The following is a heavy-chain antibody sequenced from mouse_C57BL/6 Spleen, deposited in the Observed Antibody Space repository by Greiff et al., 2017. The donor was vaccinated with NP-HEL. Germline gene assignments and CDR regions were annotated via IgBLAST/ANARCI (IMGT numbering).Heavy chain of an antibody. CDR1: GFTFSDYG. V-gene: IGHV5-17*01. CDR3: ARNYGSSYAAY. CDR2: ISSGSSTI. J-gene: IGHJ3*01. D-gene: IGHD1-1*01. Sequence: EVHLVESGGGLVKPGGSLKLSCAASGFTFSDYGMHWVRQAPEKGLEWVAYISSGSSTIYYADTVKGRVTISRDNAKNTLFLQMTSLRSEDTAMYYCARNYGSSYAAYWGQGTLVTVSA.